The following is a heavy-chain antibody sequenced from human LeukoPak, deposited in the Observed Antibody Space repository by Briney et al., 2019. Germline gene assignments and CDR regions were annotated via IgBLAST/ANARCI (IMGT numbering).Heavy chain of an antibody. Sequence: SETLSLTCAVYGGSFSGYYWSWIRQPPGRGLEWIGEINHSGSTNYNPSLKSRVTISVDTSKNQFSLNLSSVTAADTAVYYCARRWVYDKRAFDAWGQGTMVTVSS. CDR1: GGSFSGYY. CDR3: ARRWVYDKRAFDA. D-gene: IGHD3-16*01. CDR2: INHSGST. J-gene: IGHJ3*01. V-gene: IGHV4-34*01.